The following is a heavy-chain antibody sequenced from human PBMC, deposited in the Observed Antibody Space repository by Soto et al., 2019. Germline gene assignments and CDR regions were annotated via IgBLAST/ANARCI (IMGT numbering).Heavy chain of an antibody. J-gene: IGHJ6*02. V-gene: IGHV1-3*01. CDR1: GFTFSSYA. CDR2: INAGNGNT. D-gene: IGHD3-10*01. CDR3: ARDLGYYGSGSYYNYYYGMDV. Sequence: GGSLRLSCAASGFTFSSYAMHWVRQAPGQRLEWMGWINAGNGNTKYSQKFQGRVTITRDTSASTAYMELSSLRSEDTAVYYCARDLGYYGSGSYYNYYYGMDVWGQGTTVTGSS.